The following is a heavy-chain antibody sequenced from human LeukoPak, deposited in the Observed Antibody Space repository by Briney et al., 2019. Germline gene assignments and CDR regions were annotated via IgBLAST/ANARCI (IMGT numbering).Heavy chain of an antibody. J-gene: IGHJ6*03. CDR3: ARGRPQYFYYYMDV. Sequence: ASVKVSCKASGGTFSSYAISWVRQAPGQGLEWMGWVSAYNGNTNYAQKLQDRVTMTTDTSTSTAYMELRSLTSDDTAVYYCARGRPQYFYYYMDVWGKGTTVTVSS. CDR1: GGTFSSYA. CDR2: VSAYNGNT. V-gene: IGHV1-18*01.